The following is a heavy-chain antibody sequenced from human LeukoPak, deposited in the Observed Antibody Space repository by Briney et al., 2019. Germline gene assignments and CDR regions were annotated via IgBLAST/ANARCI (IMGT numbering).Heavy chain of an antibody. D-gene: IGHD2-8*01. Sequence: GGSLRLSCAASGFTFGSYAMSWVRQAPGKGLEWVSAISGSGGSTYYADSVKGRFTISRDNSKNTLYLQMNSLRAEDTAVYYCAGGLEMVYARTDAFDIWGQGTMVTVSS. CDR1: GFTFGSYA. J-gene: IGHJ3*02. CDR2: ISGSGGST. V-gene: IGHV3-23*01. CDR3: AGGLEMVYARTDAFDI.